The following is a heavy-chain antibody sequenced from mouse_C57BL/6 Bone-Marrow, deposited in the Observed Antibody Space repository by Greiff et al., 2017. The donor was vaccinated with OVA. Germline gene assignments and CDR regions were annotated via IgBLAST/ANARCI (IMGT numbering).Heavy chain of an antibody. CDR1: GYTFTSYW. Sequence: QVQLKQPGAELVKPGASVKLSCKASGYTFTSYWMHWVKQRPGQGLEWIGMIHPNSGSTNYNEKFKSKATLTVDKSSSTAYMQLSSLTSEDSADYYCARMGLRRAMDYGGQGTSVTVSA. J-gene: IGHJ4*01. D-gene: IGHD2-4*01. V-gene: IGHV1-64*01. CDR3: ARMGLRRAMDY. CDR2: IHPNSGST.